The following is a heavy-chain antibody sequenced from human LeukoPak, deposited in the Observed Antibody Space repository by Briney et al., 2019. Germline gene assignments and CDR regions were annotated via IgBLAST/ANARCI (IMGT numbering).Heavy chain of an antibody. D-gene: IGHD4-23*01. V-gene: IGHV3-23*01. Sequence: GGSLRLSCAASGFTFSSYAMSWVRQAPGKGLEWVSAISGSGGSTYYADSVKGRFTISRDNSKNTLYLQMNSLRAEDTAVYYCAKDPSLTTVVRYFDYWGQGTLVTVSS. CDR3: AKDPSLTTVVRYFDY. CDR2: ISGSGGST. CDR1: GFTFSSYA. J-gene: IGHJ4*02.